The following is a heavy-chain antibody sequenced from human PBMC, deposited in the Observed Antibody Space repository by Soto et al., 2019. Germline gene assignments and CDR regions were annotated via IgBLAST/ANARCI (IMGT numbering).Heavy chain of an antibody. CDR2: IWYDGSHE. V-gene: IGHV3-33*01. CDR3: ARDLNYPGFSGHYYGLDS. D-gene: IGHD3-22*01. Sequence: GGSLRLSCAASGFTFTNFVMHWVRQAPGKGLEWVAVIWYDGSHESYADSVKGRFTISRDNSRSTLYLQMSSLRAEDTALYYCARDLNYPGFSGHYYGLDSWGPGTLVTVSS. J-gene: IGHJ4*02. CDR1: GFTFTNFV.